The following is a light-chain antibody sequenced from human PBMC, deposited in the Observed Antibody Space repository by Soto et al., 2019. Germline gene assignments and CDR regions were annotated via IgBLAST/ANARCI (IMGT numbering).Light chain of an antibody. CDR2: DVS. J-gene: IGKJ5*01. V-gene: IGKV1-5*01. CDR3: QQYHSYSTT. CDR1: QSISSW. Sequence: DIQMTQSPSTLSASVGDRVTITCRASQSISSWLAWYQQKPGKAPKLLIYDVSSLEGGVPSRFSGSGSGTEFTLTISSLQSDDFATYYCQQYHSYSTTFGQGTQLEIK.